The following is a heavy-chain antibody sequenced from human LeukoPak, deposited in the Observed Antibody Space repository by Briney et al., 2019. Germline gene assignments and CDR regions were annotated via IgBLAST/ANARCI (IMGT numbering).Heavy chain of an antibody. CDR1: GFTFSSYS. J-gene: IGHJ4*02. D-gene: IGHD3-22*01. CDR2: ISGSSTYI. CDR3: ARDHSSGRYFDF. V-gene: IGHV3-21*01. Sequence: GESLRLSCAASGFTFSSYSMNCVRQAPGKGLEWVSSISGSSTYIDYADSVKGRFTISRDNAKNALYLQMDSPRAEDTAVYYCARDHSSGRYFDFWGQGTLVTVSS.